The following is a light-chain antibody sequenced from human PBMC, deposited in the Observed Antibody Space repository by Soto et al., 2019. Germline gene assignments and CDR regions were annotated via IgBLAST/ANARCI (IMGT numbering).Light chain of an antibody. CDR1: SSDVGGYNY. CDR2: EVS. J-gene: IGLJ1*01. V-gene: IGLV2-14*01. Sequence: QSALTQPASVSGSPGQSLTISCTGTSSDVGGYNYVSWYQQHPGKAPQLMIYEVSNRPSGVSNRFSGSKSGNTASLTISGLQAEDEADYYCSSYTTSSTLNYVFGVGTKLTVL. CDR3: SSYTTSSTLNYV.